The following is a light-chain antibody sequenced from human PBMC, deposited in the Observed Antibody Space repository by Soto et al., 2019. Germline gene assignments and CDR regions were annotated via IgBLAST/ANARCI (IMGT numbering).Light chain of an antibody. CDR1: ASNIGTHF. CDR2: DNN. J-gene: IGLJ2*01. Sequence: QSVLTQPPSVFAAPGQRVTISCSGSASNIGTHFVSWYQQLPGAAPKLLIYDNNERPSEIPDRFSGSKSDTSATLTISGLQTGDEANYYCGTWDSGLTVGVFGGGTKVTVL. CDR3: GTWDSGLTVGV. V-gene: IGLV1-51*01.